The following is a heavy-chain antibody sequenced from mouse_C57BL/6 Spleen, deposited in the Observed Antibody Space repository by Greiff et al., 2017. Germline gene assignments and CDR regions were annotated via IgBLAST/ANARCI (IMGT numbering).Heavy chain of an antibody. CDR3: ARPHYYGSSYGYYFDY. CDR2: ISSGSSTI. D-gene: IGHD1-1*01. V-gene: IGHV5-17*01. Sequence: DVKLVESGGGLVKPGGSLKLSCAASGFTFSDYGMHWVRQAPEKGLEWVAYISSGSSTIYYADTVKGRFTISRDNAKTTLFLQMTSLRSEDTAMYYCARPHYYGSSYGYYFDYWGQGTTLTVSS. J-gene: IGHJ2*01. CDR1: GFTFSDYG.